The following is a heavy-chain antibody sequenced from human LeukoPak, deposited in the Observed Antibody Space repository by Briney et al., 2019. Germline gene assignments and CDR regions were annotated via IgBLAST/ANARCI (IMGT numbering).Heavy chain of an antibody. CDR1: GGSISGYY. Sequence: SETLSLTCSVSGGSISGYYWTWIREPARRALEWIGRVYTSGSTHYNPPLHNRLTMSLDTSKNQFSLKLSSVTAADSAVYYCARLITGPTTAFDIWGQGTMVTVSS. D-gene: IGHD1-7*01. CDR2: VYTSGST. V-gene: IGHV4-4*07. J-gene: IGHJ3*02. CDR3: ARLITGPTTAFDI.